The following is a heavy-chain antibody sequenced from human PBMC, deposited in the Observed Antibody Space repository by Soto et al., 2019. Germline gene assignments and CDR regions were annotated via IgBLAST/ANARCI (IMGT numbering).Heavy chain of an antibody. CDR2: FSDSGST. Sequence: QVQLQQWGAGLLKPSETLSLICAVSGGSFSGNYWTWIRQPPGKGLEWIGEFSDSGSTNYNPSLKSRVTISEDMSKSQFSLKLSSVTAADPAVYYCARGNFYYGMDVWGQGTTVTVSS. V-gene: IGHV4-34*01. J-gene: IGHJ6*02. CDR3: ARGNFYYGMDV. CDR1: GGSFSGNY.